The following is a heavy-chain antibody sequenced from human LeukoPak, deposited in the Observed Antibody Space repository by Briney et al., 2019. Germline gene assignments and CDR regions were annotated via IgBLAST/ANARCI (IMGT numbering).Heavy chain of an antibody. CDR1: GFTFRDSY. CDR2: ISSSSTI. CDR3: ATPLLATMGKNY. V-gene: IGHV3-69-1*01. D-gene: IGHD5-12*01. J-gene: IGHJ4*02. Sequence: GGSLRLSCAASGFTFRDSYMSWIRQVPGKGLEWVSSISSSSTIYYADSVKGRFTISRDNAKNSLSLQMNSLRAEDTAVYYCATPLLATMGKNYWGQGTLVTVSS.